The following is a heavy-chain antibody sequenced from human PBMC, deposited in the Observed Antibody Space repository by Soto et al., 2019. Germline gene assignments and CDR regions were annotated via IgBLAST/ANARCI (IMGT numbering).Heavy chain of an antibody. CDR2: IHYSGDS. CDR3: ARDVNDSSGSQGFDY. CDR1: GDSVSSNNYY. V-gene: IGHV4-31*03. J-gene: IGHJ4*02. D-gene: IGHD3-22*01. Sequence: PSATLSLTCTVIGDSVSSNNYYWSWIRQRPGKGLEWIGYIHYSGDSYDNPSLTSRITMSMDVSKNQFSLNLRSVTAADTAIYYCARDVNDSSGSQGFDYWGQGTLVTVS.